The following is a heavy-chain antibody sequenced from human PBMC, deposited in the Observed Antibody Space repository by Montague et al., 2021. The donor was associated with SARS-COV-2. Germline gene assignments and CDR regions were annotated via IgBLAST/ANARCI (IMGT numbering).Heavy chain of an antibody. V-gene: IGHV4-61*01. D-gene: IGHD3-9*01. CDR1: GGSVISDTYC. CDR3: ARAANILSGFYNHPFDY. Sequence: SETLSLTCTVSGGSVISDTYCWSCIQQPPGKGLEWIANHYDSDTNNNXPSFWSRVSMESDRSKNQFSLKLTAVTPADTAVYYCARAANILSGFYNHPFDYWGQGTLVTVSS. CDR2: HYDSDTN. J-gene: IGHJ4*02.